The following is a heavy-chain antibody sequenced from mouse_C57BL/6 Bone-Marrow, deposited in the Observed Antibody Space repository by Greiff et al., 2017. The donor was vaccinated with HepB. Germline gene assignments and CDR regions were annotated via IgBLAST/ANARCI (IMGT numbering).Heavy chain of an antibody. CDR1: GYTFTSYW. CDR2: IYPGSGST. D-gene: IGHD3-2*02. J-gene: IGHJ3*01. CDR3: ARTAQAPAWFAD. Sequence: QVQLQQPGAELVKPGASVKMSCKASGYTFTSYWITWVKQRPGQGLEWIGDIYPGSGSTNYNEKFKSKATLTVDTSSSTAYMQLSSLTSEDSAVYDCARTAQAPAWFADWGQGTLVTVSA. V-gene: IGHV1-55*01.